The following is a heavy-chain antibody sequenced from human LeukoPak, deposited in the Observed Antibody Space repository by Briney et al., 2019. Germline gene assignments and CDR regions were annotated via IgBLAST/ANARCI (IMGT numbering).Heavy chain of an antibody. D-gene: IGHD6-13*01. CDR2: INHSGST. CDR3: ARGKRQQLVRGNWFDP. V-gene: IGHV4-34*01. CDR1: GGSISSYY. Sequence: PSETLSLTCTVSGGSISSYYWSWIRQPPGKGLEWIGEINHSGSTNYNPSLKSRVTISVDTSKNQFSLKLSSVTAADTAVYYCARGKRQQLVRGNWFDPWGQGTLVTVSS. J-gene: IGHJ5*02.